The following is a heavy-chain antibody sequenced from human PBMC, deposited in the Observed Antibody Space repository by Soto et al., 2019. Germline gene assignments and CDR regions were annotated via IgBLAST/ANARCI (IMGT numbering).Heavy chain of an antibody. Sequence: GGSLRLSCAASGFTFSSYAMHWVRQAPGKGLEYVSAISSNGGSTYYANSVKGRFTISRDNSKNTLYLQMGSLRAEDMAVYYCARYSPIAAAGKPRGYYYYMDVWGKGTTVTVSS. CDR2: ISSNGGST. V-gene: IGHV3-64*01. CDR3: ARYSPIAAAGKPRGYYYYMDV. D-gene: IGHD6-13*01. J-gene: IGHJ6*03. CDR1: GFTFSSYA.